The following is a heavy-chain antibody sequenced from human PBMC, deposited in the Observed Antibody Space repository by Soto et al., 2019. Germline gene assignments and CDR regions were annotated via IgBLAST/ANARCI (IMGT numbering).Heavy chain of an antibody. CDR2: ISFDGSNK. J-gene: IGHJ5*02. CDR3: ARDVSPHSNPSWFDP. Sequence: QVQLVESGGGVVQPGRSLRLSCAASGFSFRNSATHWVRQAPGKGLEWVAMISFDGSNKYYADSVRGRFTISRDNPMNTLYLQMNSLRAEDTAVYFCARDVSPHSNPSWFDPWGQGTLVAVSS. CDR1: GFSFRNSA. D-gene: IGHD4-4*01. V-gene: IGHV3-30*04.